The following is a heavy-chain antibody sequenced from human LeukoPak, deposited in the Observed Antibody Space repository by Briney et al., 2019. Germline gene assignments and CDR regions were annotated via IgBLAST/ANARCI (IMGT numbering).Heavy chain of an antibody. CDR3: AMHVRGVIRGPPYYYYYMDV. CDR2: INHSGST. D-gene: IGHD3-10*01. CDR1: GGSITSYY. Sequence: SETLSLTCTVSGGSITSYYWSWIRQPPGKGLEWIGEINHSGSTNYNPSLKSRVTISVDTSKNQFSLKLSSVTAADTAVYYCAMHVRGVIRGPPYYYYYMDVWGKGTTVTVSS. J-gene: IGHJ6*03. V-gene: IGHV4-34*01.